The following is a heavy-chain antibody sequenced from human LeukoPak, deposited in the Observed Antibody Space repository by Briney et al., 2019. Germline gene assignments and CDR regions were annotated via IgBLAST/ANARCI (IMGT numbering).Heavy chain of an antibody. CDR2: IYYSGST. D-gene: IGHD3-22*01. CDR3: ARGSSGYYFDY. J-gene: IGHJ4*02. CDR1: GGSXSSYY. V-gene: IGHV4-59*01. Sequence: ETLSLTCTVSGGSXSSYYWSWIRQPPGKGLEWIGYIYYSGSTNYNPSLKSRVTISVDTSKNQFSLKLSSVTAADTAVYYCARGSSGYYFDYWGQGTLVTVSS.